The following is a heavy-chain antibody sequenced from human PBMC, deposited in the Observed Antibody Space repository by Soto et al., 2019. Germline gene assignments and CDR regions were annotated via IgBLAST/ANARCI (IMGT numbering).Heavy chain of an antibody. Sequence: GASVKVSCRASGYTFTGYYMHWVRQAPGQGLEWMGWINPNSGGTNYAQKFQGWVTMTRDTSISTAYMELSRLRSDDTAVYYCARGPIVVVTAIRYFDYWGQGTLVTVSS. D-gene: IGHD2-21*02. CDR3: ARGPIVVVTAIRYFDY. V-gene: IGHV1-2*04. CDR2: INPNSGGT. CDR1: GYTFTGYY. J-gene: IGHJ4*02.